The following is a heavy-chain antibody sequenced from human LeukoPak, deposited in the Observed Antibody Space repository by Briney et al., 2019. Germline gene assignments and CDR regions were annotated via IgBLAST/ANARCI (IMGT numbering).Heavy chain of an antibody. Sequence: PGGSLRLSCAASGLTVSRKYMSWVRQAPGKGLEWVSVIYSGGGTYYADSVKGRFTISRDNSKNTLYLQMDSLRAEDTAVYYCARDQDSPFGYWGQGTLVTVSS. CDR1: GLTVSRKY. V-gene: IGHV3-66*01. CDR2: IYSGGGT. D-gene: IGHD2-15*01. CDR3: ARDQDSPFGY. J-gene: IGHJ4*02.